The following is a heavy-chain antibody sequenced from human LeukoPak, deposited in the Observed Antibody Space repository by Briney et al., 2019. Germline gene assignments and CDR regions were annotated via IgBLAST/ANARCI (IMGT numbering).Heavy chain of an antibody. J-gene: IGHJ4*02. V-gene: IGHV3-30*01. CDR1: GFTFSDFG. CDR3: ARRTGDTRFCSRFSCFLPDY. CDR2: ISNGGTE. D-gene: IGHD2-2*01. Sequence: PGGSLRLSCAASGFTFSDFGMNWVRQAPGKGLEWVASISNGGTEFYADSVKGRFAISRDTSTSTLSLQMNSLRAEDTAVYFCARRTGDTRFCSRFSCFLPDYWGQGTLVTVSS.